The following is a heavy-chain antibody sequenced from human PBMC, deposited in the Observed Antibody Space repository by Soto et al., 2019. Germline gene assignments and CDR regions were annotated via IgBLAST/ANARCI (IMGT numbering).Heavy chain of an antibody. V-gene: IGHV4-59*08. CDR2: IYYSGST. CDR3: ATGYSRYYFDY. D-gene: IGHD3-9*01. CDR1: GGSISSYY. Sequence: SETLSLTCTVSGGSISSYYWSWIRQPPGKGLEWIGYIYYSGSTNYNPSLKSRVTISVDTSKNQFSLKLCSVTAADTAVYYCATGYSRYYFDYWGQGTLVTVSS. J-gene: IGHJ4*02.